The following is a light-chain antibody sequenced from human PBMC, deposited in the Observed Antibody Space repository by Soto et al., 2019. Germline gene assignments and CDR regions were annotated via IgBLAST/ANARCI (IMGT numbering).Light chain of an antibody. CDR3: QQRSNWPPYT. CDR2: DAS. V-gene: IGKV3-11*01. CDR1: QSVSSY. J-gene: IGKJ2*01. Sequence: EIVLTQSPATLSLSPGERATLSCRASQSVSSYLAWYQQKPGQAPRLLIYDASNRATGIPARFSGSGSGTDFTLTISSLEPEDFAVYYCQQRSNWPPYTFDQGNKLEIK.